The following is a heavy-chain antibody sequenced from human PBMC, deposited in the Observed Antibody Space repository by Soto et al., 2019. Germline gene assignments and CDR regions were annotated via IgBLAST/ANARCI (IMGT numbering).Heavy chain of an antibody. CDR3: ARTEYYYDSSGYFSAAGAFDI. CDR1: GGTFSSYA. D-gene: IGHD3-22*01. CDR2: IIPIFGTA. J-gene: IGHJ3*02. Sequence: QVQLVQSGAEVKKPGSSVKVSCKASGGTFSSYAISWVRQAPGQGLEWMGGIIPIFGTANYAQKFQGRVTINADESTSTAYMELSSLRSEDTAVYYCARTEYYYDSSGYFSAAGAFDIWGQGTMVTVSS. V-gene: IGHV1-69*01.